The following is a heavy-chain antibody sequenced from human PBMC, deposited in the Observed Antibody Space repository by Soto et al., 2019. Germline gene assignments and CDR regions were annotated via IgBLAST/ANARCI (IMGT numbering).Heavy chain of an antibody. Sequence: QVQLVQSGAEVKKPGSSVKVSCKASGGTFSSYAISWVRQAPGQGLEWMGGIIPIFGTANYAQKFQGRVTITADESTSTAYMELSSVRSEDTAVNYCASSEHIVVLTAIAFGYWGQGFLVSVS. CDR1: GGTFSSYA. V-gene: IGHV1-69*12. D-gene: IGHD2-21*02. J-gene: IGHJ4*02. CDR2: IIPIFGTA. CDR3: ASSEHIVVLTAIAFGY.